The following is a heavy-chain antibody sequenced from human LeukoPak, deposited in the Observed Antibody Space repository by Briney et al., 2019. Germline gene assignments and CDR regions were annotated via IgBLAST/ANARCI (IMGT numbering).Heavy chain of an antibody. D-gene: IGHD6-13*01. CDR3: ARVPQGSSWPYYFDY. J-gene: IGHJ4*02. CDR2: FDPEDGET. CDR1: GYTLTELS. Sequence: ASVKVSCKVSGYTLTELSMHWVRQAPGKGLEWMGGFDPEDGETIYAQNFQGRVTITADRSTTTAYMELSSLRSEDTAVYYCARVPQGSSWPYYFDYWGQGTLVTVSS. V-gene: IGHV1-24*01.